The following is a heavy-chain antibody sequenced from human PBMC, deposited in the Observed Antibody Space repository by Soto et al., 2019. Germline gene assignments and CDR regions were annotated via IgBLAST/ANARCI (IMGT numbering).Heavy chain of an antibody. D-gene: IGHD2-2*02. CDR3: ARDRGYQLLYPDAFDI. J-gene: IGHJ3*02. V-gene: IGHV1-18*01. Sequence: XSVKVSCKASGYTFTSYGISLVRRAPGQGLEWMGWISAYSGNTNYARDLQGRVTMTTDTSTSTAYTDLRSLRSDHTAVYYCARDRGYQLLYPDAFDIWGQGTMVTVSS. CDR2: ISAYSGNT. CDR1: GYTFTSYG.